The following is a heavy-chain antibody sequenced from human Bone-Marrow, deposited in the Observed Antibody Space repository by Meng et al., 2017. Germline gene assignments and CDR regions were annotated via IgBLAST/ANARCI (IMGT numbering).Heavy chain of an antibody. CDR3: AREPYCSGGTCYGANWFDP. Sequence: SETLSLTCAVSGYSISSGYYWGWIRQSPGKGLEWIGSIFRSGTTSYNPSLMSRVTTSIDTSKNQFSLKLSSVTATDTAVYYCAREPYCSGGTCYGANWFDPWGQGTLVTVSS. D-gene: IGHD2-15*01. CDR1: GYSISSGYY. CDR2: IFRSGTT. J-gene: IGHJ5*02. V-gene: IGHV4-38-2*02.